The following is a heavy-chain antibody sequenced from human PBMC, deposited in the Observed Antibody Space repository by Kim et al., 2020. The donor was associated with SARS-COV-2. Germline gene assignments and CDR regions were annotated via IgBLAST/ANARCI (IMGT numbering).Heavy chain of an antibody. Sequence: ADSVKGRVTISRDNSKNTLYLQMNSLRAEDTAVYYCASGGQWLVRLGIDYWGQGTLVTVSS. V-gene: IGHV3-30*01. D-gene: IGHD6-19*01. CDR3: ASGGQWLVRLGIDY. J-gene: IGHJ4*02.